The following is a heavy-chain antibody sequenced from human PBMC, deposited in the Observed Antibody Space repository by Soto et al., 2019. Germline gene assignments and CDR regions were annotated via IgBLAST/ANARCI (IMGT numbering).Heavy chain of an antibody. D-gene: IGHD3-10*01. Sequence: SETLSLTCAVYGGSFSGYYWSWIRQPPGKGLEWIGEINHSGSTNYNPSLKSRVTISVDTSKNQFSLKLSSVTAADTAVYYCARHYYGSGSYYGYYYYYGMDVWGQGTTVTVSS. CDR1: GGSFSGYY. J-gene: IGHJ6*02. V-gene: IGHV4-34*01. CDR2: INHSGST. CDR3: ARHYYGSGSYYGYYYYYGMDV.